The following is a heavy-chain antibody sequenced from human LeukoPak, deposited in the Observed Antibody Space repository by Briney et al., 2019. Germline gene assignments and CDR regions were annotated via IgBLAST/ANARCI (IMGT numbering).Heavy chain of an antibody. Sequence: GGSLRLSCAASGFTFSDYYMGWIRQSPGKGLEWVSYISGSGDIIYNADFVKGRFSISRDNAKNSLSLQMNSLRAEDTAVYYCARDDYGGKFDYWGQGTLVTVSS. CDR2: ISGSGDII. CDR1: GFTFSDYY. CDR3: ARDDYGGKFDY. V-gene: IGHV3-11*01. D-gene: IGHD4-23*01. J-gene: IGHJ4*02.